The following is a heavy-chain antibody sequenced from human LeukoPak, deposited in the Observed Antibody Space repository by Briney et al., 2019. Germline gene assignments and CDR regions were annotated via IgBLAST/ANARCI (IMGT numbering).Heavy chain of an antibody. D-gene: IGHD1-26*01. Sequence: PSETLSLTCTVSGGSISSYYWSWIRQPPGKGLEWIGYIYYSGSTYYNPSLKSRVTISVDRSKNQFSLKLSSVTAADTAVYYCARFRSYSTDYWGQGTLVTVSS. V-gene: IGHV4-59*12. J-gene: IGHJ4*02. CDR3: ARFRSYSTDY. CDR1: GGSISSYY. CDR2: IYYSGST.